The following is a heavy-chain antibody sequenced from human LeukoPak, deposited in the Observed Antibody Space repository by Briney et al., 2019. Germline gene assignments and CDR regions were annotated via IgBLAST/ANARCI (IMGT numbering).Heavy chain of an antibody. D-gene: IGHD6-6*01. Sequence: ASVKVSCKASGYTFTSYGISWVRQAPGQGPEWMGWISAYNGNTNYAQKLQGKVTMTTDTSTSTAYMELRSLRSDDTAVYYCARDGGYSSSSPRNYYFDYWGQGTLVTVSS. J-gene: IGHJ4*02. CDR2: ISAYNGNT. CDR3: ARDGGYSSSSPRNYYFDY. V-gene: IGHV1-18*01. CDR1: GYTFTSYG.